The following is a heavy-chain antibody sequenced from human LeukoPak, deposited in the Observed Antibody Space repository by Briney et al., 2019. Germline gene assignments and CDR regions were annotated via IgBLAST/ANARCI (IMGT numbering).Heavy chain of an antibody. D-gene: IGHD2-2*01. J-gene: IGHJ6*03. CDR1: GFAFNNYV. V-gene: IGHV3-23*01. CDR2: ISGSGDST. Sequence: GGSLRLSCAASGFAFNNYVLTWVRQAPGKGLDWFSAISGSGDSTYYADSVKGRFTISRDNAKNSLYLQMNSLRAEDTAVYYCARDSYQLPEGHYYYYYMDVWGKGTTVTVSS. CDR3: ARDSYQLPEGHYYYYYMDV.